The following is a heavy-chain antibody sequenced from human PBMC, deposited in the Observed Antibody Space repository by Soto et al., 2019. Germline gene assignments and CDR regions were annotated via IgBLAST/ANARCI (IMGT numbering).Heavy chain of an antibody. CDR1: GGSISGYY. CDR2: IYYST. CDR3: ARTSPVAGGFDY. V-gene: IGHV4-59*01. D-gene: IGHD6-19*01. Sequence: QVQLQESGPALVKPSETLSLTCTVSGGSISGYYWSWIRQPPGKGLEWIGYIYYSTNHNPSLKSRLXXXLXXSKNQLSLNLTSVTAADTAVYYCARTSPVAGGFDYWGQGTLVTVSS. J-gene: IGHJ4*02.